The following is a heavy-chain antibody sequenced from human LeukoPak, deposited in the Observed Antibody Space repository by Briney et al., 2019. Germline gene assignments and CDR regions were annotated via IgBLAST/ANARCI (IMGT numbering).Heavy chain of an antibody. CDR2: IYYSGST. D-gene: IGHD1-14*01. CDR3: ARDGLKPHYSLDY. J-gene: IGHJ4*02. V-gene: IGHV4-39*07. Sequence: SETLSLTCTVSGGSISSSSYYWGWIRQPPGKGLEWIGSIYYSGSTYYNPSLKSRVTISVDTSKNQFSLKLSSVTAADTAVYYCARDGLKPHYSLDYWGQGTLVTVSS. CDR1: GGSISSSSYY.